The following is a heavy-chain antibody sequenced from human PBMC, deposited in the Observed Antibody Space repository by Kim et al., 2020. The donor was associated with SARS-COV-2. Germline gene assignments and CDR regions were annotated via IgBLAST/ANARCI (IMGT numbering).Heavy chain of an antibody. D-gene: IGHD2-2*02. J-gene: IGHJ6*03. CDR2: IKSKTDGGTT. V-gene: IGHV3-15*01. Sequence: GGSLRLSCAASGFTFSNAWMSWVRQAPGKGLEWVGRIKSKTDGGTTDYAAPVKGRFTISRDDSKNTLYLQMNSLKTEDTAVYYCTTVLREAHCSSTSCYIWEHYYYYYMDVWGKGTTVTVSS. CDR1: GFTFSNAW. CDR3: TTVLREAHCSSTSCYIWEHYYYYYMDV.